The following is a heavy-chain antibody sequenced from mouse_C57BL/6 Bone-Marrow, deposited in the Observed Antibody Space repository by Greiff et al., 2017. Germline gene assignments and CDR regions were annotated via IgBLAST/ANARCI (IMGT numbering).Heavy chain of an antibody. Sequence: QVQLQQSGAELVRPGASVKLSCTASGYTFTSYGIGWVQQSTGQGLEWIGEIYPRSGNTYYNDKFKGKATLTVAKSSSTAYMELRSLTSEDSADYFCAKDLDSYDYYAMDYWGQGTSVTVSS. CDR1: GYTFTSYG. D-gene: IGHD2-12*01. CDR2: IYPRSGNT. V-gene: IGHV1-81*01. J-gene: IGHJ4*01. CDR3: AKDLDSYDYYAMDY.